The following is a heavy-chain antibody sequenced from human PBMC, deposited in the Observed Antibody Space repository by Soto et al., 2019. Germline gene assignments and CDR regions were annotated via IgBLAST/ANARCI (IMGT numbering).Heavy chain of an antibody. Sequence: GGSLRLSCAASGFTFSSYSMSWVRQAPGKGLEWVAVISYDGNNKYHADSVKGRFTISRDNSKNTLYLYMKSLRPEDTAVYYCAKTYYDFWSGYAASYYYGMDIWGQGTTVTVSS. CDR2: ISYDGNNK. D-gene: IGHD3-3*01. CDR3: AKTYYDFWSGYAASYYYGMDI. CDR1: GFTFSSYS. J-gene: IGHJ6*02. V-gene: IGHV3-30*18.